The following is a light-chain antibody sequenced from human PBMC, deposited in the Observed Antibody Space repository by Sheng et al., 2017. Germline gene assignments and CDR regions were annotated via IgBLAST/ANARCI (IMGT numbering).Light chain of an antibody. CDR3: QKFDTQPPYT. CDR2: DAT. CDR1: QSISSW. Sequence: DIQMTQSPSTLSASVGDRVTITCRASQSISSWLAWYQQKPGRAPRLLIYDATHLETGVPPRFNGSGSGTHFTLSITSLQAEDVATYYCQKFDTQPPYTFGRGTKLEIK. V-gene: IGKV1-5*01. J-gene: IGKJ2*01.